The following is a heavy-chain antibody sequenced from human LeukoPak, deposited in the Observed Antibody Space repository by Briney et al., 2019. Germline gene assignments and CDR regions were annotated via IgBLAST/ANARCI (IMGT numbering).Heavy chain of an antibody. V-gene: IGHV4-59*01. CDR2: IYYSGST. CDR3: ARLMVGWEYYYYYGMDV. Sequence: SETLSLTCTVSGGYISSYYWSWIRQPPGKGLEWIGYIYYSGSTNYNPSLKSRVTISVDTSKNQFSLKLSSVTAADTAVYYCARLMVGWEYYYYYGMDVWGQGTTVTVSS. CDR1: GGYISSYY. D-gene: IGHD6-19*01. J-gene: IGHJ6*02.